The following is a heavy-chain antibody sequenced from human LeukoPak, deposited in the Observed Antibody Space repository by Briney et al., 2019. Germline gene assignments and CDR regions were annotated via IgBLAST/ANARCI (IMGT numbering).Heavy chain of an antibody. CDR1: GGTFSSYA. CDR3: ARGSTTGTTFDY. D-gene: IGHD1-1*01. J-gene: IGHJ4*02. Sequence: ASVKVSCKASGGTFSSYAISWVRQAPGQGLEWMGGIIPIFGTANYAQKFQGRVTITADESTSTAHMELSSLRSEDTAVYYCARGSTTGTTFDYWGQGTLVTVSS. V-gene: IGHV1-69*13. CDR2: IIPIFGTA.